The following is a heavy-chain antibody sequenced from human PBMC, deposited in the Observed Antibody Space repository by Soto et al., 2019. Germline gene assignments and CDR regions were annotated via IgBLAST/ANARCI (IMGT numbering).Heavy chain of an antibody. D-gene: IGHD3-22*01. CDR1: GYTFTNND. V-gene: IGHV1-18*01. J-gene: IGHJ4*02. Sequence: QLVQSGPEVRKPGASAKVSCKTSGYTFTNNDVCWVRQTPGQGLEWMGWISPYSGKTNFARKFQGRVTMTTDTSTSTVYIELGSLTSDDTAVYYCAREGLLLLPDYWGQGTLVTVSS. CDR2: ISPYSGKT. CDR3: AREGLLLLPDY.